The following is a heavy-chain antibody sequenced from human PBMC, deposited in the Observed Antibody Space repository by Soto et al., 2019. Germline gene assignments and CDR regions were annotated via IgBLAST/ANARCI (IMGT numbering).Heavy chain of an antibody. J-gene: IGHJ6*02. CDR1: GGTFSSYA. CDR3: ARSGRNSYGYYYYYGMDA. CDR2: IIPIFGTA. Sequence: SVKVSCKASGGTFSSYAISWVRQAPGQGLEWMGGIIPIFGTANYAQKFQGRVTITADESTSTAYMELSSLRSEDTAVYYCARSGRNSYGYYYYYGMDAWGQGTTVTVSS. V-gene: IGHV1-69*13. D-gene: IGHD5-18*01.